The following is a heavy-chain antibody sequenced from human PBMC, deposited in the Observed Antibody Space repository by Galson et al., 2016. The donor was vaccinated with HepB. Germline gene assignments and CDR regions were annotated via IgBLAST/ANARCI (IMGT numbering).Heavy chain of an antibody. Sequence: SETLSLTCTVSGGSVTSSSYYWGWIRQPPGKGLEWVANLYYYGSNSYNPSLKSRVTASVDTSKNQFSLRLSSVTAADSAVYYCVRVVPADIWVRAPPPYGMDVWGQGTTVTVSS. CDR3: VRVVPADIWVRAPPPYGMDV. D-gene: IGHD2-2*01. J-gene: IGHJ6*02. V-gene: IGHV4-39*01. CDR2: LYYYGSN. CDR1: GGSVTSSSYY.